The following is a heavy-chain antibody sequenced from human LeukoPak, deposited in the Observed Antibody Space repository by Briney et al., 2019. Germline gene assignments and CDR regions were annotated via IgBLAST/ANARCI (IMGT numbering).Heavy chain of an antibody. CDR3: ARTPYCGGDCYVDY. D-gene: IGHD2-21*02. CDR2: IAWDDDK. CDR1: GFSLSTSGMR. V-gene: IGHV2-70*04. Sequence: SGPTLVNPPQTLTLPCTFSGFSLSTSGMRVSWIRQPPGKALEWLARIAWDDDKFYCTSLKTRLTISKDTSKTQVVLTMTNMDPVDTATYYCARTPYCGGDCYVDYWGQGTLVTVSS. J-gene: IGHJ4*02.